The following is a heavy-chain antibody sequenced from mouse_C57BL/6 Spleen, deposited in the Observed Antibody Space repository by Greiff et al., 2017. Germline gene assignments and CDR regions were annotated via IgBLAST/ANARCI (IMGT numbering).Heavy chain of an antibody. Sequence: VQLQESGAELVRPGASVTLSCKASGYTFTDYEMHWVKQTPVHGLEWIGAIDPETGGTAYNQKFKGKAILTADKSSSTAYMELRSLTSEDSAVYYYTRSPSSYWYFDVWGTGTTVTVSS. CDR2: IDPETGGT. CDR1: GYTFTDYE. V-gene: IGHV1-15*01. CDR3: TRSPSSYWYFDV. J-gene: IGHJ1*03. D-gene: IGHD1-1*01.